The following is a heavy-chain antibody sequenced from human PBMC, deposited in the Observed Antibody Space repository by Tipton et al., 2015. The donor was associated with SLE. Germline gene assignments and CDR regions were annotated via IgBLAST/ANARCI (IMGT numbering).Heavy chain of an antibody. CDR2: THYSGSS. D-gene: IGHD2-8*01. Sequence: TLSLTCSVSGGSISGYYWAWIRQPPGKGLEWIGYTHYSGSSSYNLSLKSRVILSVDMSKNQISLKLSSVTAADTAVYFCAVYAGFYQYYMDVWGKGTTVTVSS. CDR1: GGSISGYY. CDR3: AVYAGFYQYYMDV. V-gene: IGHV4-59*01. J-gene: IGHJ6*03.